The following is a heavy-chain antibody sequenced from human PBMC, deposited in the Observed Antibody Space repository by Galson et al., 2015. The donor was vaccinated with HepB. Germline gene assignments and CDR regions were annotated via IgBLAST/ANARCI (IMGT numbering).Heavy chain of an antibody. J-gene: IGHJ4*02. V-gene: IGHV3-21*01. CDR1: GFTFSSYN. D-gene: IGHD7-27*01. CDR3: ARDPPLGTPFDF. Sequence: SLRLSCATSGFTFSSYNMNWVRQAPGKGLEWVSCISGDSTYMYYADSAKGRFTISRDNAKNSLDLQMTSLRADDTAVYYCARDPPLGTPFDFWGQGTLVTVSS. CDR2: ISGDSTYM.